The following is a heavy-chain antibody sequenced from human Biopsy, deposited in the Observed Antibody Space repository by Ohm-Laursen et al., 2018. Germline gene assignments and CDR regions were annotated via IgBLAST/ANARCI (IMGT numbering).Heavy chain of an antibody. CDR3: ARGGAFGDTDAYYSLDV. CDR2: MNPNSGNT. D-gene: IGHD3-16*01. CDR1: GYTFNTYD. Sequence: ASVKVSCKASGYTFNTYDINWVRQAAGQGPEWMGWMNPNSGNTGFAQKFQGRITMTRSTSITTAYMELTNLRSEDTAVYYCARGGAFGDTDAYYSLDVWGLGTTVTVSS. J-gene: IGHJ6*02. V-gene: IGHV1-8*01.